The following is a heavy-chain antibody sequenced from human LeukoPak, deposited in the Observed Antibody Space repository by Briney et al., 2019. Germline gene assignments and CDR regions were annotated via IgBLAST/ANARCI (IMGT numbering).Heavy chain of an antibody. D-gene: IGHD6-13*01. J-gene: IGHJ4*02. CDR1: GFTFKSYG. CDR2: ISFHGSNK. Sequence: QPGGSLRLSCAASGFTFKSYGMHWVRQAPGKGLEWVAVISFHGSNKNYADSVKGRFTISRDNSKNTLYLQMNSLRPEDTAIYYCAKERGAEAGAVYFDYWGQGTLVTVSS. CDR3: AKERGAEAGAVYFDY. V-gene: IGHV3-30*18.